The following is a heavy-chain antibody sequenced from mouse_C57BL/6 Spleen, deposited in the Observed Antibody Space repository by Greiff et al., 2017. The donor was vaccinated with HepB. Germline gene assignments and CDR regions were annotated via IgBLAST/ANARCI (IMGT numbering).Heavy chain of an antibody. CDR2: INPSNGGT. J-gene: IGHJ1*03. Sequence: QVELQQPGTELVKPGASVKLSCKASGYTFTSYWMHWVKQRPGQGLEWIGNINPSNGGTNYNEKFKSKATLTVDKSSSTAYMQLSSLTSEDSAVYYCARDWYGNYGYFDVWGTGTTVTVSS. D-gene: IGHD2-10*02. CDR3: ARDWYGNYGYFDV. CDR1: GYTFTSYW. V-gene: IGHV1-53*01.